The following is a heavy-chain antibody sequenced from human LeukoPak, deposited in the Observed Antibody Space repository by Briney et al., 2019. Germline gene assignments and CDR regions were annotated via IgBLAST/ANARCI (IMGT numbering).Heavy chain of an antibody. CDR1: GYSISSGYY. CDR2: IYHSGST. Sequence: SETLSLTCTVPGYSISSGYYWGWIRQPPGKGLEWIGSIYHSGSTYYNPSLKSRVTISVVTSKNQFSLKLSSVTAADTAVYYCARGATGKAFDIWGQGTMVTVSS. V-gene: IGHV4-38-2*02. J-gene: IGHJ3*02. D-gene: IGHD5-12*01. CDR3: ARGATGKAFDI.